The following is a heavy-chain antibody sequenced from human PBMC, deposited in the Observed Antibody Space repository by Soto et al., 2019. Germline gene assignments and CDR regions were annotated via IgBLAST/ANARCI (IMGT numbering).Heavy chain of an antibody. Sequence: PSETLSLTCTVSGGSISSSSYYWGWIRQPPGKGLEWIGSIYYSGSTYYNPSLKSRVTISVDTSKNQFSLKLSSVTAADTAVYYCARATSIAARRYYYYYMDVWGKGTTVPVSS. J-gene: IGHJ6*03. D-gene: IGHD6-6*01. CDR3: ARATSIAARRYYYYYMDV. CDR2: IYYSGST. V-gene: IGHV4-39*01. CDR1: GGSISSSSYY.